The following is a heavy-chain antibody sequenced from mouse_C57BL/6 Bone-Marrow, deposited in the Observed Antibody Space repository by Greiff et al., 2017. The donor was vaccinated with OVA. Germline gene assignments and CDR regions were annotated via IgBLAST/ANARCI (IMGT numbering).Heavy chain of an antibody. CDR1: GYTFTSYW. J-gene: IGHJ4*01. CDR3: AGGGYDGYYCALDY. D-gene: IGHD2-2*01. Sequence: QVQLQQPGAELVKPGASVKLSCKASGYTFTSYWMQWVKQRPGQGLEWIGEIDPSDSYTNYNQKFKGKATLTVDTSSSTAYMQLSSLTSEDSAVYFCAGGGYDGYYCALDYWGQGTSVTVSS. CDR2: IDPSDSYT. V-gene: IGHV1-50*01.